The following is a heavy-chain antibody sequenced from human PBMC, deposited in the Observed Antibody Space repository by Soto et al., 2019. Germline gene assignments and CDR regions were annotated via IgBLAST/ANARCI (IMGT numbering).Heavy chain of an antibody. D-gene: IGHD2-8*02. V-gene: IGHV3-23*01. Sequence: PGGSLRLSCAASGFTFSSYAMSWVRQAPGKGLEWVSAISGSGGSTYYVDSVKGRFTISRDNSKNTVYLQMNSLTAGDTALYYCAKATATGGGAFDICGQGTMVTVS. CDR2: ISGSGGST. CDR1: GFTFSSYA. CDR3: AKATATGGGAFDI. J-gene: IGHJ3*02.